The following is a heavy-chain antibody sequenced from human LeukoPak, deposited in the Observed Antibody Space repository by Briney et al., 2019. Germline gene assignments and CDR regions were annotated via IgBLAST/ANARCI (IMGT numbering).Heavy chain of an antibody. D-gene: IGHD2-2*01. CDR3: ARGPPESTSSDY. Sequence: ASVKVSCKASGCTFSSYDINWVRQATGQGLEWLGWMNPDTTNTGYAQKFQGRVTMTSNTPMNTAYMELRNLTSEDTAVYYCARGPPESTSSDYWGQGTLVTVSS. V-gene: IGHV1-8*01. CDR2: MNPDTTNT. CDR1: GCTFSSYD. J-gene: IGHJ4*02.